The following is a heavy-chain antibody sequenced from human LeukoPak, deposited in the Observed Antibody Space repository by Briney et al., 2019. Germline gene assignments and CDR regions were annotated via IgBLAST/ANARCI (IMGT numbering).Heavy chain of an antibody. CDR1: GFTVSNKY. V-gene: IGHV3-53*01. CDR2: IYSDGST. CDR3: ARNPQSSQQLVSY. Sequence: GGSLRLSCAASGFTVSNKYMTWVRQVPGKGLEWVSVIYSDGSTYYADSVKGRFTISRDNSKNTLYLQTNSLRAEDTAVYYCARNPQSSQQLVSYWGQGTLVTVSS. D-gene: IGHD6-13*01. J-gene: IGHJ4*02.